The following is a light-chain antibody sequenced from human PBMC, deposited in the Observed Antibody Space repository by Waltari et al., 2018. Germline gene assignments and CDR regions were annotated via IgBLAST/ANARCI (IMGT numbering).Light chain of an antibody. J-gene: IGLJ2*01. CDR3: ASYVGSHRVA. V-gene: IGLV2-11*01. CDR1: SSDVGGYDY. Sequence: QSALTQPRSVSGSPGQSVTISCTGSSSDVGGYDYVSWYQQQPGKAPKLMIYDVTQRPSGVPDRFSGSKSGNTAALTISGLQAEDEADYYCASYVGSHRVAFGGGTKLTVL. CDR2: DVT.